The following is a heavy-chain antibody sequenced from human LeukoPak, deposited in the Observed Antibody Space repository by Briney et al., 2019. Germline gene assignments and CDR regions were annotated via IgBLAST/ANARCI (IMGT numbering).Heavy chain of an antibody. CDR2: IYTSGST. CDR1: GGSINSGSYY. Sequence: TSETLSLTCTVSGGSINSGSYYWNWIRQPAGKGLEWIGRIYTSGSTEYNPPLKSRVTISVDTSKNQFSLKLSSVTAADTAVYYCARALTGRLERRYYYYMDVWGKGTTVTVSS. CDR3: ARALTGRLERRYYYYMDV. V-gene: IGHV4-61*02. J-gene: IGHJ6*03. D-gene: IGHD1-1*01.